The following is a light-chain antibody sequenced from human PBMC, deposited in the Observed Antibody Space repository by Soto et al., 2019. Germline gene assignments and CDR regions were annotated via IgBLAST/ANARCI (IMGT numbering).Light chain of an antibody. V-gene: IGLV2-14*03. J-gene: IGLJ1*01. CDR3: SSYTTSNTRQIV. CDR2: DVT. CDR1: SSDVGGYNY. Sequence: QSALTQPASVSGSPGQSITISCTGTSSDVGGYNYVSWLPTHPGKAPKLIIYDVTNRPSGVSNPFSGSKSGNTASLTISGLQPEDEADYYCSSYTTSNTRQIVFGTGTKVTVL.